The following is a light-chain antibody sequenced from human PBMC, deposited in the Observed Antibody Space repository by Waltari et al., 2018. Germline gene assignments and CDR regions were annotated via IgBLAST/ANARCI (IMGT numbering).Light chain of an antibody. J-gene: IGKJ1*01. CDR2: DAS. Sequence: EIVLTQSPGTLSLSPAERATLSCRASQSVGRSLAWYQQKPGQAPRLLIYDASSRATGIPDRFSGSGSGTDFSLTISRLEPEDFAVYYCQKYVSLPATFGQGTKVEIK. CDR1: QSVGRS. CDR3: QKYVSLPAT. V-gene: IGKV3-20*01.